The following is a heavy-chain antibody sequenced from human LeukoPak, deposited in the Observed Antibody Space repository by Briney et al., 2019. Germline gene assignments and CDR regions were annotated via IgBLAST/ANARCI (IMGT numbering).Heavy chain of an antibody. D-gene: IGHD3-10*01. Sequence: GRSLRLSCAASGFTYSSYGMHWVRQAPGKGLEGVAVIWYDGSNKYYADSVKGRFTISRDNSKNTLYLQMNSLRAEDTAVYYCARDRITMVRGPFGVDVWGQGTTVTVSS. CDR1: GFTYSSYG. CDR3: ARDRITMVRGPFGVDV. CDR2: IWYDGSNK. J-gene: IGHJ6*02. V-gene: IGHV3-33*01.